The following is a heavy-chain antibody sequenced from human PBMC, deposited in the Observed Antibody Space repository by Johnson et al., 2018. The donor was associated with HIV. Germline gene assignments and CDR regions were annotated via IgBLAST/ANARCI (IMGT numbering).Heavy chain of an antibody. CDR3: ARDSLAHDAFDI. J-gene: IGHJ3*02. Sequence: QVQLVESGGGVVQPGRSLRLSCAASGFIFSTYAMHWVRQAPGKGLEWVAVISYDGSNKYYADSVKGRFTISRDNSKNTLYLQMNSLRAEDTAVYYCARDSLAHDAFDIWGQGTMVTVSS. V-gene: IGHV3-30-3*01. CDR1: GFIFSTYA. CDR2: ISYDGSNK.